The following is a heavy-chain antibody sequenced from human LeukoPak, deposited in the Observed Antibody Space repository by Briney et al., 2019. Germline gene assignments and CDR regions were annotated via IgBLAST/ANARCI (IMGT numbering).Heavy chain of an antibody. CDR1: GGSFSGYY. V-gene: IGHV4-39*01. CDR2: IYYGGST. J-gene: IGHJ5*02. CDR3: ASHLGGEFDP. D-gene: IGHD6-25*01. Sequence: PSETLSLTCAVYGGSFSGYYWGWIRHPPGKGLEWIGSIYYGGSTYYNPSLKSRVTISVGTSKNQFSLKLSSVTAADTAVYYCASHLGGEFDPWGQGTLVTVSS.